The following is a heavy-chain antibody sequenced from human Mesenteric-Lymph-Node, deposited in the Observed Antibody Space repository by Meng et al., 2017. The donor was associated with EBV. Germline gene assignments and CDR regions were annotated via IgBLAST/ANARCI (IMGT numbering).Heavy chain of an antibody. CDR1: GGSFSGYY. V-gene: IGHV4-34*02. D-gene: IGHD2-2*01. CDR3: ARGYCTTTTCYALVFDP. CDR2: INHSGTT. Sequence: QVQLQQWGAGLVKPSEXLSLTCEAVGGSFSGYYWGWIRQPPGKGLEWIGEINHSGTTNYNPSLKSRVTISIDTSQNQFSLKMTSVDDVDTAVYYCARGYCTTTTCYALVFDPWGEGTLVTVSS. J-gene: IGHJ5*02.